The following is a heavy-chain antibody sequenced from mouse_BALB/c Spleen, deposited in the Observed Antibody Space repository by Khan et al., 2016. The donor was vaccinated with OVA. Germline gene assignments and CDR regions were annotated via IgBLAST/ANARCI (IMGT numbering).Heavy chain of an antibody. Sequence: QVRLQQSGAELVRPGVSVKISCKGSGYTFTDYAMHWVKQSHAKSLEWIGVISTYYGDASYNQKFKGKATMTVDKSSSTAYMELARLTSEDSAIYYCARRAARATPFAYWGQGTLVTVSA. D-gene: IGHD3-1*01. CDR1: GYTFTDYA. CDR2: ISTYYGDA. CDR3: ARRAARATPFAY. J-gene: IGHJ3*01. V-gene: IGHV1S137*01.